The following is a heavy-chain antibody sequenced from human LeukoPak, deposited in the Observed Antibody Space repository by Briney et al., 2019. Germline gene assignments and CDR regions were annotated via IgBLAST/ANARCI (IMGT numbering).Heavy chain of an antibody. CDR3: ARGPLGSSWPPHYYYGMDV. V-gene: IGHV4-34*01. CDR1: GGSFSGYS. D-gene: IGHD6-13*01. CDR2: INHRGST. J-gene: IGHJ6*02. Sequence: SETLSLTCAVYGGSFSGYSWSRVRQPPGKGLEWIGEINHRGSTNYNPSLKSRVTISVDTSKNQFSLKLSSVTAADTAVYYCARGPLGSSWPPHYYYGMDVWGQGTTVTVSS.